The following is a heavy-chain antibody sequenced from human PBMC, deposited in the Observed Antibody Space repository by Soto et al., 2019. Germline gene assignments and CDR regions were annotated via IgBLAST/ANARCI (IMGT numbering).Heavy chain of an antibody. CDR2: ISANSRTV. J-gene: IGHJ5*02. Sequence: GGSLRLSCAASGFIFNKYSMSWVRQAPGKGLEWVSYISANSRTVYYADSVKGRFTISRDNARNSLYLQMDSPRAEDTAFYYCVRGLYYQPAADWFDPWGQGTPVTVSS. D-gene: IGHD2-2*01. CDR3: VRGLYYQPAADWFDP. CDR1: GFIFNKYS. V-gene: IGHV3-48*01.